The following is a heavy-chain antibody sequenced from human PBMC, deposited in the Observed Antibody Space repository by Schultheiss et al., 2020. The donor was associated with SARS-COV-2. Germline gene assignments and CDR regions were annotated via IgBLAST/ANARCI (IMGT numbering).Heavy chain of an antibody. CDR1: GGTFSSYA. CDR2: INPNSGGT. J-gene: IGHJ4*02. CDR3: ARMMRSVDY. D-gene: IGHD3-16*01. Sequence: ASVKVSCKASGGTFSSYAISWVRQAPGQGLEWMGWINPNSGGTNYAQKFQGWVTMTRNTSISTAYMELSSLRSEDTAVYYCARMMRSVDYWGQGTLVTVSS. V-gene: IGHV1-8*02.